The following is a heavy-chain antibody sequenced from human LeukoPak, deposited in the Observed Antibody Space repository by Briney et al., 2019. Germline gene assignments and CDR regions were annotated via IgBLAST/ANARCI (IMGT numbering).Heavy chain of an antibody. D-gene: IGHD2-2*02. Sequence: GGSLRLSCAASGFTFSSYGMHWARQAPGKGLEWVAVIWYDGSNKYYADSVKGRFTISRDNSKNTLYLKMNSLRAEDTAVYYCATPGVVVPAAINAFDIWGQGTMVTVSS. CDR1: GFTFSSYG. CDR2: IWYDGSNK. J-gene: IGHJ3*02. CDR3: ATPGVVVPAAINAFDI. V-gene: IGHV3-33*01.